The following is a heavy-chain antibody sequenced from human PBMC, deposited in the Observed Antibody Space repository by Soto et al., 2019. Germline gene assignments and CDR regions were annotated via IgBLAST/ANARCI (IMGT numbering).Heavy chain of an antibody. J-gene: IGHJ5*02. CDR2: IYYSGST. CDR3: ARVGDIVARPLWFDP. V-gene: IGHV4-59*01. CDR1: GGSISSYY. D-gene: IGHD6-6*01. Sequence: SETLSLTCTVSGGSISSYYWSWIRQSPGKGLEWIGYIYYSGSTNYNPSLKSRVTISVDTSKNQFSLKLNSVTAADTAVYYCARVGDIVARPLWFDPWGQGTLVTVSS.